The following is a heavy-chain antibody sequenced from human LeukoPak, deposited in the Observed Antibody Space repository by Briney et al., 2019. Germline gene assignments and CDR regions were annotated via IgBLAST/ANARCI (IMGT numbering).Heavy chain of an antibody. J-gene: IGHJ4*02. CDR2: ISGSGGST. V-gene: IGHV3-23*01. CDR3: AKARYYDSSGYLDG. Sequence: GGSLRLSCATSGFTFSSYAMSWVRQAPGKGLEWVSAISGSGGSTYYADSVKGRFTISRDNSKNTLYLQMNSLRAEDTAVYYCAKARYYDSSGYLDGWGQGTLVTVSS. CDR1: GFTFSSYA. D-gene: IGHD3-22*01.